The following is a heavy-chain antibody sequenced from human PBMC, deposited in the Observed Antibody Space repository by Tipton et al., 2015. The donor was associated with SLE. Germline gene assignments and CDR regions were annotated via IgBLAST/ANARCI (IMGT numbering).Heavy chain of an antibody. CDR2: ISSSSSTI. J-gene: IGHJ6*02. CDR1: GFSFGDYA. V-gene: IGHV3-48*01. CDR3: AREPSTRIALVYYGMDV. D-gene: IGHD6-13*01. Sequence: SLRLSCSGYGFSFGDYAMSWFRQAPGKGLEWVSYISSSSSTIYYADSVKGRFTISRDNAKNSLYLQMNSLRAEDTAVYYCAREPSTRIALVYYGMDVWGQGTTVTVSS.